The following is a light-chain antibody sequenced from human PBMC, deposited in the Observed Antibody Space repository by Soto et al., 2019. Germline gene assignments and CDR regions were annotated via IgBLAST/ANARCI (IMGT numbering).Light chain of an antibody. Sequence: EILFTQSPGTLSLSPGERATLSCRASQSIRNSYLAWYQQKPGKAPRLLIYGASSTATGIPDRFSGSGSGTDFTLTFRRLEPEDVAVYYCQQYGSSPHFGQGTRLEIK. CDR2: GAS. J-gene: IGKJ5*01. CDR3: QQYGSSPH. V-gene: IGKV3-20*01. CDR1: QSIRNSY.